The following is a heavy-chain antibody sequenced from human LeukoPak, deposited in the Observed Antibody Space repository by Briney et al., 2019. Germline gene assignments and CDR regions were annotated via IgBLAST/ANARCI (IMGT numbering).Heavy chain of an antibody. Sequence: GASVKVSCKASGGTFSSYAISWVRQAPGQGLEWMGGIIPIFGTANYAQEFQGRVTITTDESTSTAYMELSSLRSEDTAVYYCARSGYSSGPYGDYWGQGTLVTVSS. D-gene: IGHD6-19*01. CDR1: GGTFSSYA. V-gene: IGHV1-69*05. J-gene: IGHJ4*02. CDR3: ARSGYSSGPYGDY. CDR2: IIPIFGTA.